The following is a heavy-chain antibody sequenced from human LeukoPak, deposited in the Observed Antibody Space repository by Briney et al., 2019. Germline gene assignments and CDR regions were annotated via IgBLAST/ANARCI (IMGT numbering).Heavy chain of an antibody. J-gene: IGHJ6*03. CDR1: GFTFSSYA. CDR2: ISYDGSNK. V-gene: IGHV3-30*04. Sequence: GGSLRLSCAASGFTFSSYAMHWVRQAPGKGLEWVAVISYDGSNKCYADSVKGRFTISRDNSKNTLYLQMNSLRAEDTAVYYCAKVGRGDSSAYYYYYYMDVWGKGTTVTVSS. D-gene: IGHD3-22*01. CDR3: AKVGRGDSSAYYYYYYMDV.